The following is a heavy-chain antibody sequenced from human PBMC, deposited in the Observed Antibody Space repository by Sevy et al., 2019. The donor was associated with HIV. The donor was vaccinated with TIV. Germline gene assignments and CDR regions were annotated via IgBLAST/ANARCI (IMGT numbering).Heavy chain of an antibody. CDR3: ARVEVIGDLGPYNWFDP. CDR1: GGTFSSYA. CDR2: IIPIFGTA. D-gene: IGHD3-22*01. J-gene: IGHJ5*02. V-gene: IGHV1-69*06. Sequence: ASVKVSCKASGGTFSSYAISWVRQAPGQGLEWMGGIIPIFGTANYAQKFQGRVTCTADKPTSTAYMELRSLRSEDTAVYYCARVEVIGDLGPYNWFDPWGQGTLVTVSS.